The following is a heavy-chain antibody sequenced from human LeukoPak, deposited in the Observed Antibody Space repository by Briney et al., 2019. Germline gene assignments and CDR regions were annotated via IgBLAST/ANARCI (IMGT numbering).Heavy chain of an antibody. Sequence: SLKVSYKDSQGTFRSHAISWVRQAPGQGLERMGGIIPIFGTANYAQKFQGRVTITADESTSTAYMELSSLRSEDTAVYYCARDREREPMDYWGQGTLVTVSS. J-gene: IGHJ4*02. CDR1: QGTFRSHA. CDR2: IIPIFGTA. D-gene: IGHD1-26*01. CDR3: ARDREREPMDY. V-gene: IGHV1-69*13.